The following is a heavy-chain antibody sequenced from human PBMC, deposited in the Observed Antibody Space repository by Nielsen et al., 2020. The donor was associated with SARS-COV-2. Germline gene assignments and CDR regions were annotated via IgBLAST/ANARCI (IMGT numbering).Heavy chain of an antibody. CDR1: GVSFRTYS. V-gene: IGHV3-21*01. J-gene: IGHJ4*02. Sequence: GESLKISCAAAGVSFRTYSMNWVRQAPGKGLEWVSCISSPSNYVHYADSVQGRFTISKDYLQINDLRAEDTAVYYCARGPPNYWGQGTLVTVSS. CDR2: ISSPSNYV. CDR3: ARGPPNY.